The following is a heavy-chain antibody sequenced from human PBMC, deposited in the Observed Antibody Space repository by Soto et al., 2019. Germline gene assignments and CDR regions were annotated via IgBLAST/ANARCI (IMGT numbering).Heavy chain of an antibody. Sequence: SVKVSCKASGGTFSSYAISWVRQAPGQGLEWMGGIIPIFGTANYAQKFQGRVTITADESTSTAYMELSSLRSEDTAVYYCARGRYSSSWYGSRYFDYWGQGTLVTVSS. CDR2: IIPIFGTA. CDR1: GGTFSSYA. CDR3: ARGRYSSSWYGSRYFDY. D-gene: IGHD6-13*01. V-gene: IGHV1-69*13. J-gene: IGHJ4*02.